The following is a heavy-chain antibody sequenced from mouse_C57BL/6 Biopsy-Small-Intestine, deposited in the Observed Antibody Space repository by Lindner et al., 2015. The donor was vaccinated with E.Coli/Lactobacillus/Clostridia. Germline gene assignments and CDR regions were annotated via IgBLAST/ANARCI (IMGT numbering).Heavy chain of an antibody. CDR3: ARGAYYRYEGYAMDY. J-gene: IGHJ4*01. D-gene: IGHD2-14*01. Sequence: VQLQESGPELVKPGASVKISCKASGYTFTDYNMDWVKQSHGKSLEWIGYIYPNNGGTGYNQKFKSKATLTVDKSSSTAYMELHSLTSEDSAVYYCARGAYYRYEGYAMDYWGQGTPVTVSS. V-gene: IGHV1-34*02. CDR2: IYPNNGGT. CDR1: GYTFTDYN.